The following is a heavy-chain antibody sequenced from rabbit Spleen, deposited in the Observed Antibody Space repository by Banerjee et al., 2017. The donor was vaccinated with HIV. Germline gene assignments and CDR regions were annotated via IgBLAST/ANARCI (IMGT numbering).Heavy chain of an antibody. D-gene: IGHD6-1*01. CDR1: GFSFSSSDW. V-gene: IGHV1S40*01. J-gene: IGHJ4*01. Sequence: QSLEESGGDLVKPGASLTLTCTASGFSFSSSDWIYWVRQAPGKGLEWIGYIDPVFGTTYYATWAKGRFTISKTSSTTVTLQMTSLTVADTATYFCAREKSGIVGYDLWGPGTLVT. CDR3: AREKSGIVGYDL. CDR2: IDPVFGTT.